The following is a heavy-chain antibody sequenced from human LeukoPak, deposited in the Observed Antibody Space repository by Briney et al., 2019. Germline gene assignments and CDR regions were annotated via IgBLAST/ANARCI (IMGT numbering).Heavy chain of an antibody. D-gene: IGHD3-22*01. CDR1: GGTFSNIG. CDR3: ARERYYVGSGHNPSKYFVS. J-gene: IGHJ4*02. Sequence: SVKVSCKASGGTFSNIGIRWVRQAPGQGLEWIGRIIPIFGTAKSTQKFQGRVTMTADKSTSTVYMEMRSLRSEDTAVYYCARERYYVGSGHNPSKYFVSWGQGSLVTVSS. CDR2: IIPIFGTA. V-gene: IGHV1-69*06.